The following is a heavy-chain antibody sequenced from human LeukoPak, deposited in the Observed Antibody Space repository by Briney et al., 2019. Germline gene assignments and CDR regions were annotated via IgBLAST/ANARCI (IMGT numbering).Heavy chain of an antibody. V-gene: IGHV3-30*02. Sequence: TGGSLRLSCAASGFTFSTYGMHWVRQAPGKGLEWVSFIRYDGNNKYYADSVKGRFTISRDNAKNSLFLQMNSLRAEDTAVYYCARVLRYCSGGNCYPGGLGYMDVRGKGTMVTISS. CDR2: IRYDGNNK. J-gene: IGHJ6*03. D-gene: IGHD2-15*01. CDR1: GFTFSTYG. CDR3: ARVLRYCSGGNCYPGGLGYMDV.